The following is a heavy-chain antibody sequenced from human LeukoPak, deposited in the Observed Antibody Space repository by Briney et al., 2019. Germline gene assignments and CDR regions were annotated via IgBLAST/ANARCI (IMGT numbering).Heavy chain of an antibody. CDR1: GGPFSVSY. D-gene: IGHD3-10*01. CDR3: ARGGGDYYVDY. CDR2: VNHSGST. V-gene: IGHV4-34*01. Sequence: SETLSLTCAVYGGPFSVSYWSWIGQPPGRGLEWIGEVNHSGSTNYNPSLESRVTISVDTSKNQFSLKLSSVTAADTAVYYCARGGGDYYVDYWDQGTLVTVSS. J-gene: IGHJ4*02.